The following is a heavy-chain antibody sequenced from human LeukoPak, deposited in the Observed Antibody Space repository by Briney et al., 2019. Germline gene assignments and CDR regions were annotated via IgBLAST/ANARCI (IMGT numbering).Heavy chain of an antibody. D-gene: IGHD6-6*01. CDR1: GGSISSYY. V-gene: IGHV4-4*07. J-gene: IGHJ2*01. CDR3: ARSDYTSSSRWYFDL. CDR2: IYTSGST. Sequence: KPSETLSLTCTVSGGSISSYYWSWIRQPAGKGLEWIGRIYTSGSTNYSPSLKSRVTMSVDTSKNQFSLRLSSVTAADTAVYYCARSDYTSSSRWYFDLWGRGTLVTVSS.